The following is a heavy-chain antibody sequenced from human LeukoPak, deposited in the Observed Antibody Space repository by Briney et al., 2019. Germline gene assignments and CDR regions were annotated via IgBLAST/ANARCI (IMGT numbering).Heavy chain of an antibody. CDR2: IIPIFGTA. V-gene: IGHV1-69*13. Sequence: SSVKVSYKASGGTFSSYAISWVRQAPGQGLEWMVGIIPIFGTANYAQKFQGRVTITADESTSTAYMELSSLRSEDTAVYYCATLVPAARWFDPWGQGTLVTVSS. CDR1: GGTFSSYA. CDR3: ATLVPAARWFDP. D-gene: IGHD2-2*01. J-gene: IGHJ5*02.